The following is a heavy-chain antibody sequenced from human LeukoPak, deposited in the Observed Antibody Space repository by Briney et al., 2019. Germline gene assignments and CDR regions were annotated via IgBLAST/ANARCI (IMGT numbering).Heavy chain of an antibody. CDR3: ARAAEVVASTEAWFDP. CDR1: GFTFDDYA. CDR2: ISWNSGSI. V-gene: IGHV3-9*01. D-gene: IGHD3-22*01. Sequence: GGSLRLSCAASGFTFDDYAMHWVRQAPGKGLEWVSGISWNSGSIGYADSVKGRFTISRDNPKNSLFLQMNSLRVEDTAVYYCARAAEVVASTEAWFDPWGQGTLVTVSS. J-gene: IGHJ5*02.